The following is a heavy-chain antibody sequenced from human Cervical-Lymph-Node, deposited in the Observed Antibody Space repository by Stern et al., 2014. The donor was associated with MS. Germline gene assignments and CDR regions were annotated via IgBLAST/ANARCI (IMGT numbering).Heavy chain of an antibody. V-gene: IGHV3-73*01. CDR3: IGHLEWVAPSH. CDR1: GLTFSDAA. J-gene: IGHJ4*02. Sequence: EVQLVESGGGLVQPGESLELSCVGSGLTFSDAAIHWVRQASGRGLEWVGHIRTNTNNYATAYPASVKGRFIVSRDDSKNTAYLQMNSLKIEDTAIYYCIGHLEWVAPSHWGQGTLVTVSS. CDR2: IRTNTNNYAT. D-gene: IGHD5-12*01.